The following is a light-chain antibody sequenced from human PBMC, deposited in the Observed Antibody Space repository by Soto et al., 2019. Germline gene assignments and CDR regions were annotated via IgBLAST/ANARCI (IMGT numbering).Light chain of an antibody. Sequence: DIVMTQSPDSLAVSLGERATINCKSSQSVFYSSNNNNYLAWYQQKPGQPPKLLIYWASTRESGVPDRFSGSGSGTDFTLTISSLQAEDVAVYSCQQDYSTPLTFGGGTMVEIK. CDR2: WAS. CDR3: QQDYSTPLT. J-gene: IGKJ4*01. CDR1: QSVFYSSNNNNY. V-gene: IGKV4-1*01.